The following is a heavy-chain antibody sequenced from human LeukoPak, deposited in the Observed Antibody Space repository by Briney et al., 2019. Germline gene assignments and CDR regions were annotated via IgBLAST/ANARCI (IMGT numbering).Heavy chain of an antibody. J-gene: IGHJ6*02. CDR2: MNPNSGNT. CDR1: GYTFTGYY. V-gene: IGHV1-8*02. Sequence: SVKVSCEASGYTFTGYYMHWVRQAPGQGLEWMGWMNPNSGNTGYAQKFQGRVTMTRNTSISTAYMELSSLRSEDTAVYYCARYIYYYYGMDVWGQGTTVTVSS. CDR3: ARYIYYYYGMDV. D-gene: IGHD1-1*01.